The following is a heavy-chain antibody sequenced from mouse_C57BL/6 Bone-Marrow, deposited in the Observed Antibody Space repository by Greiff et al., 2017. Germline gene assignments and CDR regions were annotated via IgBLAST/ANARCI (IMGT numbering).Heavy chain of an antibody. V-gene: IGHV5-6*01. CDR2: ISSGGSYT. D-gene: IGHD2-3*01. CDR1: GFTFSSYG. J-gene: IGHJ1*03. CDR3: ARPLDGYYDWYFDV. Sequence: EVQLVESGGDLVKPGGSLKLSCAASGFTFSSYGMSWVRQTPDKRLEWVATISSGGSYTYYPDSVKGRFTISRDKAKNTLYLQMSSLKSEDTAMYYCARPLDGYYDWYFDVWGTGTTVTVAS.